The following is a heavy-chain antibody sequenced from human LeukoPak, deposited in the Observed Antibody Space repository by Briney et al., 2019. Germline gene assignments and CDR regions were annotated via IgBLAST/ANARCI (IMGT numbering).Heavy chain of an antibody. D-gene: IGHD2-15*01. CDR3: ARDRCSGGSCYGVLGP. J-gene: IGHJ5*02. CDR2: IIPIFGTA. V-gene: IGHV1-69*06. Sequence: SVKVSCKASGGTFSSYAISWVRQAPGQGLEWMGGIIPIFGTANYAQKFQGRVTITADKSTSTAYMELSSLRSEDTAVYYCARDRCSGGSCYGVLGPWGQGTLVTVSS. CDR1: GGTFSSYA.